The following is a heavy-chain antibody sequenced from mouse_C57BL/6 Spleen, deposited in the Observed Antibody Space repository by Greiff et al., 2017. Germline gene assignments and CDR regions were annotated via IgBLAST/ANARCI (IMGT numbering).Heavy chain of an antibody. J-gene: IGHJ3*01. Sequence: QVQLQQSGPELVKPGASVKISCKATGYAFSSSWMNWVKQRPGKGLEWIGRIYPGDGDTNYNGKFKGKATLTAEKSSSTAYMQLSSLTSEDSAVYFCGYGPFAYWGQGTLVTVSA. D-gene: IGHD1-1*02. CDR2: IYPGDGDT. V-gene: IGHV1-82*01. CDR1: GYAFSSSW. CDR3: GYGPFAY.